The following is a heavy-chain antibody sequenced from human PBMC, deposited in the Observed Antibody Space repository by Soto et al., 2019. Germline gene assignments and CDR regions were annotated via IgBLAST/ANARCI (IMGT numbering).Heavy chain of an antibody. Sequence: EVQLVESGGGLVQPGRSLRLSCAASGFTFDDYAMHWVRQAPGKGLEWVSSISWNSGSIGYADSVKGRFTISRDNAKNSLYLQMNSLRAEDTAFYYCAKGVRGDIWTWFDPWGQGTLVTVSS. J-gene: IGHJ5*02. CDR1: GFTFDDYA. CDR2: ISWNSGSI. D-gene: IGHD1-1*01. V-gene: IGHV3-9*01. CDR3: AKGVRGDIWTWFDP.